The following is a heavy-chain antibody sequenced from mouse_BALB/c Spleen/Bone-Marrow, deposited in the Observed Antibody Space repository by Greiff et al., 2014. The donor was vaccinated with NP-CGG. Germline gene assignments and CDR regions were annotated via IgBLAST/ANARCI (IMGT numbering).Heavy chain of an antibody. D-gene: IGHD1-1*01. Sequence: VQLQQSGPELVKPGASVKISCKASGYAFSSSRMNWVKQRPGQGLEWIGRIYPGDGDTNYNGKFKGKATLTADKSSSTAYMQLSSLTSVDSAVYFCARSGSSWFAYWGQGTLVTVSA. CDR3: ARSGSSWFAY. J-gene: IGHJ3*01. V-gene: IGHV1-82*01. CDR2: IYPGDGDT. CDR1: GYAFSSSR.